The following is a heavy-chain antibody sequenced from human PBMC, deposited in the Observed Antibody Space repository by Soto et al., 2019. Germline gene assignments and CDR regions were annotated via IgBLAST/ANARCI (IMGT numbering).Heavy chain of an antibody. CDR1: GGSISSYY. CDR2: IYDSGST. V-gene: IGHV4-59*08. Sequence: SETLSLTCTVSGGSISSYYWRWIRQPPGKGLEWIGNIYDSGSTNYTPSLKSRVTISVDTSKNQFSLKLSSVTAADTAVYYCARYRYDFWSGYYTETWFDPWGQGTLVTVSS. CDR3: ARYRYDFWSGYYTETWFDP. D-gene: IGHD3-3*01. J-gene: IGHJ5*02.